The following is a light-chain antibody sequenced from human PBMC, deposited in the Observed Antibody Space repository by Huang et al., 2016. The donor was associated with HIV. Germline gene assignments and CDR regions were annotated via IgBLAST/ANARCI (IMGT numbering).Light chain of an antibody. CDR1: QSVRSN. V-gene: IGKV3-15*01. J-gene: IGKJ3*01. CDR2: DAS. CDR3: QQYDNWPPFT. Sequence: ELVMTQSPGTLSVSPGERATLSCRASQSVRSNLAWYQQKPGQAPRLLIYDASTRATGVPARFRGSGSGTQFTLSISSLQSEDFAVYYCQQYDNWPPFTFGPGTKVDIK.